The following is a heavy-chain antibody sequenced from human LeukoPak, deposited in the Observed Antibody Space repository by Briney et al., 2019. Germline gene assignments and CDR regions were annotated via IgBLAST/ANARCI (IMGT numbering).Heavy chain of an antibody. D-gene: IGHD1-14*01. CDR1: GFTFSSYG. CDR3: AKDRKHYYYGMDV. CDR2: ISYDGSNK. J-gene: IGHJ6*02. Sequence: GGSLRLSCAASGFTFSSYGMHWVRQAPGKGLEWVAVISYDGSNKYYADSVKGRLTISRDNSKNTLYLQMNSQRVEDTAVYYCAKDRKHYYYGMDVWGQGTTVTVSS. V-gene: IGHV3-30*18.